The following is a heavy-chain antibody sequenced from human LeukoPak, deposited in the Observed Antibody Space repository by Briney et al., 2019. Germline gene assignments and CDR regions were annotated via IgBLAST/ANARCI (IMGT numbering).Heavy chain of an antibody. Sequence: ASVKVSCKASGYTFTGYYMHWVRQAPGQGLEWMGWINPNSGGSTDYAQKFQGRVTMTSDTSTSTVYMQLNDLTSEDTAVYFYARVGTAAATADSWGQGTLVTVSS. CDR1: GYTFTGYY. J-gene: IGHJ4*02. V-gene: IGHV1-2*02. CDR3: ARVGTAAATADS. CDR2: INPNSGGST. D-gene: IGHD6-25*01.